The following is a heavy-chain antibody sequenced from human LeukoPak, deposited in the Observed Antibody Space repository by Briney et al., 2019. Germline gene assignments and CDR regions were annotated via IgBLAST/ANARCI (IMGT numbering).Heavy chain of an antibody. V-gene: IGHV4-59*08. D-gene: IGHD6-13*01. Sequence: PSETLSLTCTVSGGSISSYYWSWIRQPPGKGLEWIGYIYYSGSTNYNPSLKSRVTISVDTSKDQLSLKLSSVTAADTAVYYCARHGSGWFYFDCWGQGTLVTVSS. CDR2: IYYSGST. J-gene: IGHJ4*02. CDR3: ARHGSGWFYFDC. CDR1: GGSISSYY.